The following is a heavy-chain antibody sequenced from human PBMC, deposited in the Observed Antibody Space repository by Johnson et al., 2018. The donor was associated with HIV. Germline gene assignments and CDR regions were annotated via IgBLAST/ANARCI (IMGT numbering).Heavy chain of an antibody. CDR2: IYSGGST. CDR1: GFTVSSNY. CDR3: AREYGMGGGNSCVPDAFDI. Sequence: VQLVESGGGLVQPGGSLRLSCAASGFTVSSNYMSWVRQAPGKGLEWVSVIYSGGSTYYADSVKGRFTISRDNSKNTLYLQMNSLRAEDTAVYYCAREYGMGGGNSCVPDAFDIWGQGTMVTVSS. V-gene: IGHV3-66*01. D-gene: IGHD4-23*01. J-gene: IGHJ3*02.